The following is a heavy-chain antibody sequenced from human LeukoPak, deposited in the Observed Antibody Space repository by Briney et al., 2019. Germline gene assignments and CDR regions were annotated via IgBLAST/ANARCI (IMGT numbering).Heavy chain of an antibody. J-gene: IGHJ4*02. CDR2: LIHIFDTT. CDR1: VGTFSIYA. D-gene: IGHD5-12*01. V-gene: IGHV1-69*06. Sequence: ASVKVSLKSSVGTFSIYAISWVRQAPSQGLEWVGGLIHIFDTTNYTQKPQRRVTNTADKSTSTAYMEMSRLRSEDTEVYYCVRVGDSGYYFGVDYWGQGTLVTVSS. CDR3: VRVGDSGYYFGVDY.